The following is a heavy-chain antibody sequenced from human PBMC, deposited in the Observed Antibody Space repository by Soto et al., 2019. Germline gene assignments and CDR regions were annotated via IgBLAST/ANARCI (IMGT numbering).Heavy chain of an antibody. D-gene: IGHD3-16*02. CDR2: IYYSGST. Sequence: SETLSLTCTVSGGSISSSSYYWGWVRQPPGKGLEWIGSIYYSGSTYYNPSLKSRVTISVDTSKNQFSLKLSSVTAADTAVYYCARLTSDDYIWGSSRYFDYWGQGTLVTVSS. CDR3: ARLTSDDYIWGSSRYFDY. V-gene: IGHV4-39*01. J-gene: IGHJ4*02. CDR1: GGSISSSSYY.